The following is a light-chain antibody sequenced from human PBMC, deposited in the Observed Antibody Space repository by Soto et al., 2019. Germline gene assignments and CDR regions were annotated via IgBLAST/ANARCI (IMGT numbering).Light chain of an antibody. V-gene: IGLV2-23*01. J-gene: IGLJ3*02. Sequence: QSALTQPASVSGSPGQSITSSCTGTSSDVGGYYLVSWYQQYPGKAPKLVIYEGTKRPSGVSNRFSGFKSGNTASLTISGLQAEDEADYYCCSYAGASTLVFGGGTKLTVL. CDR3: CSYAGASTLV. CDR2: EGT. CDR1: SSDVGGYYL.